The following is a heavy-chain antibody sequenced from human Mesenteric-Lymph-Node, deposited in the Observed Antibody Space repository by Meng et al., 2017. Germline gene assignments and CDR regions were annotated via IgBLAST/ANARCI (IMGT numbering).Heavy chain of an antibody. J-gene: IGHJ4*02. Sequence: GESLKISCAASGFTFSSYEMNWVRQAPGKGLQYVSSISRDSDWIFYADSVRGRFTISRDNAKNSLYLQMNSLRVEDTAAYYCATDVHPLVDNWGQGTLVTVSS. CDR3: ATDVHPLVDN. CDR1: GFTFSSYE. CDR2: ISRDSDWI. V-gene: IGHV3-21*01.